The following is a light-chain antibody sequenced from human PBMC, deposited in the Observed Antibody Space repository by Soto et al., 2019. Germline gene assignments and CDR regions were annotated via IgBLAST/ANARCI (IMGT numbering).Light chain of an antibody. CDR2: STS. V-gene: IGKV1-39*01. Sequence: DIQMTQSPSSLSASVGDRVTLTCRATQSISKYLNWYQQTKGKAPNILIYSTSTLQSGVPSRFSGSGSGTDFTLTINSLQPEDFQTYYCQQAYDIPRTFGQGTKVDIK. CDR3: QQAYDIPRT. J-gene: IGKJ1*01. CDR1: QSISKY.